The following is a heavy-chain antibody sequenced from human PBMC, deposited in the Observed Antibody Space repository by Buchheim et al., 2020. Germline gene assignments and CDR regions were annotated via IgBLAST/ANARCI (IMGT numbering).Heavy chain of an antibody. J-gene: IGHJ5*02. D-gene: IGHD3-16*02. CDR3: ARGDYVWGSYRYTGWFDP. CDR1: GGSISSGGYS. CDR2: IYYSGST. Sequence: QVQLQESGPGLVKPSQTLSLTCAVSGGSISSGGYSWSWIRQPPGKGLEWIGYIYYSGSTYYNPSLKSRVTISVDTSKNQFCLKLSSVTAADTAVYYCARGDYVWGSYRYTGWFDPWGQGTL. V-gene: IGHV4-30-4*07.